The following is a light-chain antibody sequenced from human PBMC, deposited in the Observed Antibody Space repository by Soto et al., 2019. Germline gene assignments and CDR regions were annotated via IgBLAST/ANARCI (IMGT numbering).Light chain of an antibody. CDR3: QQYNGYPIT. Sequence: DIHKPPFPSTLSASIGARVTITCRASQSISRWLAWSQQKPGKAPNLLIYGASSLESGVPSRFSGSGSGTEFTLTISSLQPDDFATYYCQQYNGYPITFGQGTRLEIK. CDR2: GAS. CDR1: QSISRW. J-gene: IGKJ5*01. V-gene: IGKV1-5*01.